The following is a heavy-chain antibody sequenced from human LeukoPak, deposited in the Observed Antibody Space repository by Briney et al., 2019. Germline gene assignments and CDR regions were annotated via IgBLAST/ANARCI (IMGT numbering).Heavy chain of an antibody. Sequence: SETLSLTCTVSGGSISSSSYYWGWIRQPPGKGLEWIGSIYYSGSTYYNPSLKSRVTMSVDTSKNQFSLKLSSVTAADTAVYSCAREKGLATYGSGSYRNYYYYMDVWGKGTTVTISS. J-gene: IGHJ6*03. D-gene: IGHD3-10*01. V-gene: IGHV4-39*07. CDR3: AREKGLATYGSGSYRNYYYYMDV. CDR1: GGSISSSSYY. CDR2: IYYSGST.